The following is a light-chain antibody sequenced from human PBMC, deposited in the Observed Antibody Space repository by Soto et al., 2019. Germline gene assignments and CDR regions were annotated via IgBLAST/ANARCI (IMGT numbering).Light chain of an antibody. CDR1: QSVSRY. V-gene: IGKV3-11*01. Sequence: EIVLTQSPATLSLSPGERATLSCRASQSVSRYFAWYQQKPGQPPRLLIYDTSNRATGVPARFSGSGSGTDFTLTSSSPQSEDFAVYYCQQYKNWPPWTFGQGTKVDIK. J-gene: IGKJ1*01. CDR2: DTS. CDR3: QQYKNWPPWT.